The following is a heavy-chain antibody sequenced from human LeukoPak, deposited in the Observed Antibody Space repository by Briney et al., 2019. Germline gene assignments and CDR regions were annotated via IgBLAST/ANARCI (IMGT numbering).Heavy chain of an antibody. CDR3: ARHYDFWSAYQYYSDY. V-gene: IGHV2-5*01. CDR2: LYRNDDK. Sequence: TVSGPTLVNPTQTLTLTCTFSGFSLSTSGEGVGWIRQPPGKALEWLALLYRNDDKRYSPSLKSRLTITKDTSRDQVVLTMTNMDPVDTATYYCARHYDFWSAYQYYSDYWGQGTLVTVSS. D-gene: IGHD3-3*01. J-gene: IGHJ4*02. CDR1: GFSLSTSGEG.